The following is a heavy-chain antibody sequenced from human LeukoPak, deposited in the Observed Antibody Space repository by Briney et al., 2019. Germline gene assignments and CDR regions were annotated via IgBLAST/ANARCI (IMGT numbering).Heavy chain of an antibody. J-gene: IGHJ4*02. CDR1: GFTFSSYA. Sequence: GGSLRLSCAASGFTFSSYAMSWLRQAPGKGLEWVSAISGSGGSTYYADSVKGRFTISRDNSKNTLYLQMNSLRAEDTAVYYCASVRGGTIDYWGQGTLVTVSS. V-gene: IGHV3-23*01. CDR3: ASVRGGTIDY. D-gene: IGHD3-10*01. CDR2: ISGSGGST.